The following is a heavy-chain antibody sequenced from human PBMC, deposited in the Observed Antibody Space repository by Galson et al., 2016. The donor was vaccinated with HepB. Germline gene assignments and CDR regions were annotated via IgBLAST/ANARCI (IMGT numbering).Heavy chain of an antibody. V-gene: IGHV5-51*01. J-gene: IGHJ4*02. CDR1: GYIFSTYW. CDR2: IYPGDSVA. CDR3: ARSPSQDYGGTGDYYFDS. Sequence: QSGAEVKKPGESLKISCRGSGYIFSTYWIGWVRQMPGKGLEWMGIIYPGDSVARYSLSFRGRVTLSVDKSINTAYVHWRSLEASDTAVYFCARSPSQDYGGTGDYYFDSWGQGTLVTVSS. D-gene: IGHD4-23*01.